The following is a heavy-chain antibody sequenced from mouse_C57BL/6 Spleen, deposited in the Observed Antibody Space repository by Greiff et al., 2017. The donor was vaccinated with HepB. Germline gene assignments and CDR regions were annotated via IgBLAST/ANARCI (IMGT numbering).Heavy chain of an antibody. Sequence: VQLVESGPGMVKPSQSLSLTCTVTGYSITSGYDWHWIRHFPGNKLEWMGYISYSGSTNYNPSLKSRISITHDTSKNHFFLKLNSVTTEDTATYYCAREGDGYLAYWGQGTLVTVSA. J-gene: IGHJ3*01. CDR1: GYSITSGYD. CDR3: AREGDGYLAY. D-gene: IGHD2-3*01. CDR2: ISYSGST. V-gene: IGHV3-1*01.